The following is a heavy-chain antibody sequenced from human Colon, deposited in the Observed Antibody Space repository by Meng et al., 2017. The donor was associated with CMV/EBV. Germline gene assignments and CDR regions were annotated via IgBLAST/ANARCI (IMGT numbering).Heavy chain of an antibody. CDR2: MSGVGGVT. J-gene: IGHJ6*02. V-gene: IGHV3-11*01. Sequence: GESLKISCEASGFTFYDYYMAWIRQAPGKGLEWVSYMSGVGGVTYYADSVKGRFTISRDNVQNLLFLQMDKLRVEDTAIYYCARDVADSNWYRYLGVDVWGQGTTVTVSS. D-gene: IGHD4-11*01. CDR3: ARDVADSNWYRYLGVDV. CDR1: GFTFYDYY.